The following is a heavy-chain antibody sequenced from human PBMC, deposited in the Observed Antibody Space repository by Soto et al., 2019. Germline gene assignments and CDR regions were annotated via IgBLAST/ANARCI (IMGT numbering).Heavy chain of an antibody. D-gene: IGHD6-19*01. CDR1: GFTFSSYD. V-gene: IGHV3-13*01. CDR3: ARPQVAAPGAGGMDV. CDR2: IGTAGDT. J-gene: IGHJ6*02. Sequence: PGGSLRLSCAASGFTFSSYDMHWVRQATGKGLEWVSAIGTAGDTYYPGSVKGRFTISRENAKNSLYLQMNSLRAEDTAVYYCARPQVAAPGAGGMDVWGQGTTVTVSS.